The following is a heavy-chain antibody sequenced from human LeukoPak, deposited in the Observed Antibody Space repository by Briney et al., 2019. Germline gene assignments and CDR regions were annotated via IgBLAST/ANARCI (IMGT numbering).Heavy chain of an antibody. D-gene: IGHD1-1*01. CDR1: GYTFTSYD. CDR3: ARGLERRGYYYYMDV. CDR2: VSAGNGNT. V-gene: IGHV1-3*03. J-gene: IGHJ6*03. Sequence: ASVKVSCKASGYTFTSYDINWVRQAPGQGLEWVGWVSAGNGNTKYSQEFQGRVTITRDTSASTAYMELSSLRSEDMAVYYCARGLERRGYYYYMDVWGKGTTVTVSS.